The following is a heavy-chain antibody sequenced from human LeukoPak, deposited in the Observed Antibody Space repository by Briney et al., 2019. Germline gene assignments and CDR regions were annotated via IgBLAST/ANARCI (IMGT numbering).Heavy chain of an antibody. CDR1: GFTFANYA. Sequence: GGSLRLSCAASGFTFANYAMSWVRQAPGEGLEWVSTISVSDTFYADSVRGRFTISRDSSRNTIYLLMNSLRTEDTALYYCAKRAPPGTTAGVLYYFDYWGQGTLVTVSS. CDR3: AKRAPPGTTAGVLYYFDY. CDR2: ISVSDT. J-gene: IGHJ4*02. D-gene: IGHD6-25*01. V-gene: IGHV3-23*01.